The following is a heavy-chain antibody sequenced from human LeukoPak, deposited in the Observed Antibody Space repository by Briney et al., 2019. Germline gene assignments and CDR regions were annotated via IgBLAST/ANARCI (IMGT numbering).Heavy chain of an antibody. CDR2: ISSSSRFI. CDR3: ARVTITFGGVGYYYYMDV. V-gene: IGHV3-21*01. D-gene: IGHD3-16*01. CDR1: GISFSNYS. Sequence: GGSLRLSCAASGISFSNYSMNWVRQAPGKGLEWVSLISSSSRFIYYGDSVKGRFTISRDNAKKSLYLQMNSLRAEDTAVYYCARVTITFGGVGYYYYMDVWGKGTTVTISS. J-gene: IGHJ6*03.